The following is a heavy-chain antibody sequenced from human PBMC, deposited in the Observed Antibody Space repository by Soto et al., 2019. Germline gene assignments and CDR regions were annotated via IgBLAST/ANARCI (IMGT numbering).Heavy chain of an antibody. CDR3: AIGYCSGGSCYSGDDAFDI. CDR1: GYTFTSYD. V-gene: IGHV1-8*01. J-gene: IGHJ3*02. Sequence: ASVKVSCKASGYTFTSYDINWVRQATGQGLEWMGWMNPNSGNTGYAQKFQGRVTMTRNTSISTAYMELSSLRSEDTAVYYCAIGYCSGGSCYSGDDAFDIWGQGTMVTVSS. CDR2: MNPNSGNT. D-gene: IGHD2-15*01.